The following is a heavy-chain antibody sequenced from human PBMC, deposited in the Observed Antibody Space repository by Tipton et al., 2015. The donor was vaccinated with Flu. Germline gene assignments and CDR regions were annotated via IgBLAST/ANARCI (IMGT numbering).Heavy chain of an antibody. CDR2: ISYDGSGK. V-gene: IGHV3-30-3*01. Sequence: SLRLSCAASGFTFGSYAMYWIRQAPGKGLEWVAVISYDGSGKYYADSVKGRFTISRDNSKNMVYLQLNSLRGDDTAIYYCTRDGAVYINVAYWANNWFDPWGQGTLVTVSS. CDR1: GFTFGSYA. D-gene: IGHD2-8*02. J-gene: IGHJ5*02. CDR3: TRDGAVYINVAYWANNWFDP.